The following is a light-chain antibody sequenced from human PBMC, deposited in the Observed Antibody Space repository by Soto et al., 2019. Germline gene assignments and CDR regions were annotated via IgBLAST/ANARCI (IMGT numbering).Light chain of an antibody. CDR3: QQRINWPLT. CDR2: DAS. V-gene: IGKV3-11*01. J-gene: IGKJ4*01. CDR1: QSVSSF. Sequence: EIVLTQSPATQSLSPGERATLSSRASQSVSSFLAWYQQKPGQAPRLLIYDASKRATGIPTRFSGSGSGTDFTLTISSLEPEDFAVYYCQQRINWPLTFGGGTKVEI.